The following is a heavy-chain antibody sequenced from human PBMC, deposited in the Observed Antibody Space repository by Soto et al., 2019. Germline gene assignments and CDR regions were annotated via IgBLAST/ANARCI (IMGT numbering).Heavy chain of an antibody. CDR1: GYTFTGYY. D-gene: IGHD6-6*01. J-gene: IGHJ6*02. CDR2: INPNSGGT. V-gene: IGHV1-2*02. Sequence: ASVKVSCKASGYTFTGYYMHWVRQAPGQGLEWMGWINPNSGGTNYAQKFQGRVTMTRDTSISTAYMELSRLRSDDTAVYYCARQLVSHYYYYGMDVWGQGTTVTVSS. CDR3: ARQLVSHYYYYGMDV.